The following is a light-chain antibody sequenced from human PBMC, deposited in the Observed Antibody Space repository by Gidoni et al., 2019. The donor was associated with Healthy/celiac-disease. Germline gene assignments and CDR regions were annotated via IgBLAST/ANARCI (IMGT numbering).Light chain of an antibody. Sequence: EIVMPQSPATLSVSPGERATLSCRASQSVSSNLAWYQQKPGQAPRLLIYGASTRATGIPARFSGSGSGTEFTLTISSLQSEDFAVYYCQQYNNWPRTFXXXTKLEIK. CDR3: QQYNNWPRT. V-gene: IGKV3-15*01. J-gene: IGKJ2*01. CDR1: QSVSSN. CDR2: GAS.